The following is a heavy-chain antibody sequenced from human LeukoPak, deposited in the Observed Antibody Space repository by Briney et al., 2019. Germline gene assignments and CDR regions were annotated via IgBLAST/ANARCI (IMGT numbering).Heavy chain of an antibody. CDR1: GYTFTGYY. CDR2: INPNSGGT. V-gene: IGHV1-2*02. CDR3: ARPNYDFWSGYPNWLDP. D-gene: IGHD3-3*01. J-gene: IGHJ5*02. Sequence: ASEKVSRKASGYTFTGYYMHWVRQAPGQGLEWMGWINPNSGGTNYAQKFQGRVTMTRDTSISTAYMELSRLRSDDTAVYYCARPNYDFWSGYPNWLDPWGQGTLVTVSS.